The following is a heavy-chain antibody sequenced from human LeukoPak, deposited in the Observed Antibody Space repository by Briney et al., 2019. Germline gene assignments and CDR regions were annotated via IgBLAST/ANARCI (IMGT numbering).Heavy chain of an antibody. CDR3: VRGLISAAGTFDY. CDR1: GFIFSSFG. J-gene: IGHJ4*02. Sequence: PGGSLRLSCAASGFIFSSFGMHWVRQAPGKGLEWAAFIHYDGSSVHYADSVKGRFTISRDNSKNTLYLQMNSLRAEDTAVYYCVRGLISAAGTFDYWGQGTLVTVSS. CDR2: IHYDGSSV. D-gene: IGHD6-13*01. V-gene: IGHV3-30*02.